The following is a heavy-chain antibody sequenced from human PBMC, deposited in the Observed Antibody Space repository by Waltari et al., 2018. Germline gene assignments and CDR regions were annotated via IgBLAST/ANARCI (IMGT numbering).Heavy chain of an antibody. CDR1: GYTFTSYA. CDR2: INAGKGNT. D-gene: IGHD6-13*01. Sequence: QVQLVQSGAEVKKPGASVKVSCKASGYTFTSYAMHWVRQAPGQRLEWMGWINAGKGNTKYSQKFQGRVTITRDTSASTAYMELSSLRSEDTAVYYCASEAAAGPPFDYWGQGTLVTVSS. CDR3: ASEAAAGPPFDY. J-gene: IGHJ4*02. V-gene: IGHV1-3*01.